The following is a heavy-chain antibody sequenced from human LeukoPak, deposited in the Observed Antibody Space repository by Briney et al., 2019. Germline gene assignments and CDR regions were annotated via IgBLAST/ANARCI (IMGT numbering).Heavy chain of an antibody. Sequence: SETLSLTCAVYGGSFSGYYWSWIRQPPGKGLEWIGEINHSGSSNYNPSLKSRVTISVDTSKNQLSPKLTSVTAADTAVYYCAREMTTVTTFYYYYYGMDVWGQGTTVTVSS. J-gene: IGHJ6*02. CDR1: GGSFSGYY. V-gene: IGHV4-34*01. D-gene: IGHD4-17*01. CDR3: AREMTTVTTFYYYYYGMDV. CDR2: INHSGSS.